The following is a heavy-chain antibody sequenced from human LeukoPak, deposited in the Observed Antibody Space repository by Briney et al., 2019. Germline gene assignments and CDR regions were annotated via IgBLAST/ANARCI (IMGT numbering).Heavy chain of an antibody. CDR2: IYYSGST. CDR3: ARGPSPTGGARIYYYYMDV. CDR1: GGSISSYY. D-gene: IGHD3-16*01. Sequence: SETLSLTCTVSGGSISSYYWSWIRQPPGKGLERIGYIYYSGSTNYNPSLKSRVTISVDTSKNQFSLKLSSVTAADTAMYYCARGPSPTGGARIYYYYMDVWGKGTTVTVSS. J-gene: IGHJ6*03. V-gene: IGHV4-59*01.